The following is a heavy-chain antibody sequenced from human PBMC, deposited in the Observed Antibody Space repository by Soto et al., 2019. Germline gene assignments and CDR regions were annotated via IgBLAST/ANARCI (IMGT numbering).Heavy chain of an antibody. CDR3: ARGWGRISDY. D-gene: IGHD7-27*01. CDR2: IYYSGTT. Sequence: SETLSLTCTVSGGSISNYYWTWIRQPPGKGLQWIGYIYYSGTTNYNPSLKSRVTISVDTSKNQFSLKLSSVTAADTAVYYCARGWGRISDYWGQGALVTVSS. CDR1: GGSISNYY. J-gene: IGHJ4*02. V-gene: IGHV4-59*12.